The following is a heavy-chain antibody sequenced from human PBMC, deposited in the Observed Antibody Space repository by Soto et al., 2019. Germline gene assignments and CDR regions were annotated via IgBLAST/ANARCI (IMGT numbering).Heavy chain of an antibody. Sequence: HPGGSLRLSCTASGFTFSTYPMHWVRQAPGKGLEYVAGISSNGGSTYHADSVKGRFTISRDYSKNTLYLQMGSLRAEDMAVYYCARGESGYDSLFDYWGQGTLVTASS. CDR3: ARGESGYDSLFDY. CDR2: ISSNGGST. CDR1: GFTFSTYP. V-gene: IGHV3-64*02. D-gene: IGHD5-12*01. J-gene: IGHJ4*02.